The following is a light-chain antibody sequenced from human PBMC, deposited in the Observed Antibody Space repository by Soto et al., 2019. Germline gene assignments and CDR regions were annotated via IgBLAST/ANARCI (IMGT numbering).Light chain of an antibody. Sequence: QSALTQPASVSGSPGQSITISCTGTSSDVGGFNYVSWYQHHPGKAPKLMVYEVINRPSGVSNRFSGSKSGNTASLTISGLQAEDEADYYCSSYTSSYTLIFGGETKVTVL. J-gene: IGLJ2*01. CDR2: EVI. V-gene: IGLV2-14*01. CDR3: SSYTSSYTLI. CDR1: SSDVGGFNY.